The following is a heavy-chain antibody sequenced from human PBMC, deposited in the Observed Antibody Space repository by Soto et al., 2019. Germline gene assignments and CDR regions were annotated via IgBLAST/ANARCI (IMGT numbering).Heavy chain of an antibody. CDR2: IYPGDSDT. D-gene: IGHD5-12*01. CDR1: GYSFTSYW. Sequence: PGESLKISCKGSGYSFTSYWIGWVRQMPGKGLEWMGIIYPGDSDTRYGPSFQGQVTISADKSISTAYLQWSSLKASDTAMYYCARQGGDGYNLSWFDPWGQGTLVTVSS. CDR3: ARQGGDGYNLSWFDP. V-gene: IGHV5-51*01. J-gene: IGHJ5*02.